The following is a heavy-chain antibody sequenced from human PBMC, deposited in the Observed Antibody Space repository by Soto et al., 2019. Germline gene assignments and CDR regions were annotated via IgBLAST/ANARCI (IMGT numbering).Heavy chain of an antibody. D-gene: IGHD2-15*01. Sequence: QVQLQESGPGLVKPSETLSLTCTVSGGSISFYYWSWIRQPPGKGLEWIGYIYYTGSTNYNPSLKRRATMSADTSKNQFSLRLSSATAADTAVYFCARSGTPKYCTGGNCWNLLDSWGQGALVTVSS. CDR1: GGSISFYY. CDR2: IYYTGST. J-gene: IGHJ4*02. CDR3: ARSGTPKYCTGGNCWNLLDS. V-gene: IGHV4-59*08.